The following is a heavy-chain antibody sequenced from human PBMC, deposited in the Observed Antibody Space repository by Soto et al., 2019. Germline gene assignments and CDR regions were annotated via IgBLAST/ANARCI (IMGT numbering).Heavy chain of an antibody. J-gene: IGHJ5*02. D-gene: IGHD1-26*01. V-gene: IGHV4-30-4*01. Sequence: QVQLQESGPGLVKPSQTLSLTCTVSGGSISSGDYYWSWIRQPPGKGLEWIGYIYYSGSTYYNPSLKSXXTXSXXTSKNQFSLKLSSVTAADTAVYYCARVVETDWFDPWGQGTLVTVSS. CDR1: GGSISSGDYY. CDR3: ARVVETDWFDP. CDR2: IYYSGST.